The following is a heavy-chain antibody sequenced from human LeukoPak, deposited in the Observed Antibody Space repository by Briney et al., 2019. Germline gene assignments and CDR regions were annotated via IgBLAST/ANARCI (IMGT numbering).Heavy chain of an antibody. CDR3: ARGVYYMDV. CDR1: GYTFTGYY. CDR2: INLNSGGT. V-gene: IGHV1-2*02. J-gene: IGHJ6*03. Sequence: GASVKVSCKASGYTFTGYYMHWVRQAPGQGLEWMGWINLNSGGTNYAQKFQGRVTMTWDTSISTAYMELTRLRSDDTAVYYCARGVYYMDVWGKGTTVTVSS.